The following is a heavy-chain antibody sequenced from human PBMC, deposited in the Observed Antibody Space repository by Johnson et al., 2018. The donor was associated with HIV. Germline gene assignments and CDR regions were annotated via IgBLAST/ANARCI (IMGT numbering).Heavy chain of an antibody. V-gene: IGHV3-30*02. D-gene: IGHD5-18*01. J-gene: IGHJ3*01. CDR3: ARDGRDLVTRGSFDV. Sequence: QVQLVESGGGVVQPGGSLRLSCAASGFTFSSYGMHWVRQAPGKGLEWVAFIRYDGSNKYYADSVEDRFTISRDNSKNTLYLQMNSLRAEDTAVYYCARDGRDLVTRGSFDVWGQGTVVTVSS. CDR2: IRYDGSNK. CDR1: GFTFSSYG.